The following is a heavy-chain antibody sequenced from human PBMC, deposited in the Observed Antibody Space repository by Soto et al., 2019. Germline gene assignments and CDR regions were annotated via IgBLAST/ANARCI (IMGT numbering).Heavy chain of an antibody. CDR2: ISGYNGKT. CDR3: ARGGSGDLDY. Sequence: QVHLVQPGVEMKKPGASVKVSCKTSGYTFTNFDVTWVRQAPGQGPEWMGWISGYNGKTNYAQKFQGRVTMTTDTSTSTAYMELRNLMSDDTAVYYCARGGSGDLDYWGQGSLITFS. J-gene: IGHJ4*02. D-gene: IGHD3-10*01. V-gene: IGHV1-18*01. CDR1: GYTFTNFD.